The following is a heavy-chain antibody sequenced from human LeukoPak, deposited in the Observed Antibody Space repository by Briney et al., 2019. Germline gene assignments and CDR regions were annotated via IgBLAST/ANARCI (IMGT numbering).Heavy chain of an antibody. J-gene: IGHJ4*02. CDR2: INHSGST. CDR3: ARGLGWGLLDY. CDR1: GGSFSGYY. V-gene: IGHV4-34*01. Sequence: PSETLSLTCAVYGGSFSGYYWSWIRQPPGKGLEWIGEINHSGSTNYNPSLKSRVTISVDTSKNQFSLKLSSVTAADTAVYYRARGLGWGLLDYWGQGTLVTVSS. D-gene: IGHD4-23*01.